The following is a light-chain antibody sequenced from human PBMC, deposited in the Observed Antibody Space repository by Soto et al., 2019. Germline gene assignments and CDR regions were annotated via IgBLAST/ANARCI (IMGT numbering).Light chain of an antibody. J-gene: IGKJ2*01. CDR3: QQYSTYSLFT. V-gene: IGKV1-5*03. CDR2: KTS. Sequence: DIQMTQSPSTLSASVGDRVTITCRASQNINSWVAWYQQKPGKAPKLLIYKTSYLESGVPSRFSGSESGTEFTLTINCLQPDDFATYYCQQYSTYSLFTFGQGTRLEIQ. CDR1: QNINSW.